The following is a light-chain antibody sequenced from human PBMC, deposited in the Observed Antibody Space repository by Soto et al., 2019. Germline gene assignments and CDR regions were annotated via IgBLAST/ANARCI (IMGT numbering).Light chain of an antibody. CDR1: QSVSSN. CDR3: QQYNNWPPLLT. CDR2: GAS. J-gene: IGKJ4*01. V-gene: IGKV3-15*01. Sequence: EIVMTQSPATLSVSPGERATLSCRASQSVSSNLAWYQQKPGQAPRLLIYGASTRATGIPARFSGSGSGTEFTLTISSLHSEDFAVYYCQQYNNWPPLLTFGGGTKVDIK.